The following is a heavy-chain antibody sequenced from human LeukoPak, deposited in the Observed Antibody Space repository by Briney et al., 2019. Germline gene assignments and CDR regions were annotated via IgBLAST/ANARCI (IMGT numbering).Heavy chain of an antibody. V-gene: IGHV4-34*01. J-gene: IGHJ4*02. CDR2: INHSGST. CDR3: ARPKGSPAAAGTDYYFDY. CDR1: GGSFSGYY. D-gene: IGHD6-13*01. Sequence: SETLSLTCAVFGGSFSGYYWSWIRQPPGKGLEWIGEINHSGSTNYNPSLKSRVTISVDTSKNQFSLKLSSVTAADTAVYYCARPKGSPAAAGTDYYFDYWGQGTLVTVSS.